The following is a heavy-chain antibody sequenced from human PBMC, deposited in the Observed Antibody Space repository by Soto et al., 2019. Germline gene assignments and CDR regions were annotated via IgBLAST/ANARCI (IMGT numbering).Heavy chain of an antibody. Sequence: GGSLRLSCAASGFTFSDYYMSWIRQAPGKGLEWVSYISSSGSTIYYADSVKGRFTISRDNAKNSLYLQMNSLRAEDTAVYYCARDLGDPGVYSSSWHNDYWGQGTLVTVSS. CDR1: GFTFSDYY. V-gene: IGHV3-11*01. J-gene: IGHJ4*02. CDR2: ISSSGSTI. D-gene: IGHD6-13*01. CDR3: ARDLGDPGVYSSSWHNDY.